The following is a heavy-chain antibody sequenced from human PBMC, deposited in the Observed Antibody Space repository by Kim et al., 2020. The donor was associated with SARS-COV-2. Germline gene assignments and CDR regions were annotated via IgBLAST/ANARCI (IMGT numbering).Heavy chain of an antibody. CDR3: ARPGGSSTPYNWFDP. V-gene: IGHV4-39*01. J-gene: IGHJ5*02. D-gene: IGHD6-13*01. Sequence: PSPKSRVTRSVDTSKNQFSLKLSSVTAADTAVYYCARPGGSSTPYNWFDPWGQGTLVTVSS.